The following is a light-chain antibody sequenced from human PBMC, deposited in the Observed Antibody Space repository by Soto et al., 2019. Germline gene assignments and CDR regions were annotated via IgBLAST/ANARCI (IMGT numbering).Light chain of an antibody. V-gene: IGKV1-5*03. Sequence: DIQMTQSPSTLSASVGDRVTITCRASQSISSWLAWYQQKPGKAPKVLIYKASSLESGVPSRFSGSGSGTEFTLTISSLQPDDFATYXCQQYNSYPTFGQGTRLEIK. CDR2: KAS. CDR3: QQYNSYPT. J-gene: IGKJ5*01. CDR1: QSISSW.